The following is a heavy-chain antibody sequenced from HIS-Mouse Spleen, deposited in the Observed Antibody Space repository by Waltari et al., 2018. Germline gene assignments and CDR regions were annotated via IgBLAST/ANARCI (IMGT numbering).Heavy chain of an antibody. CDR3: ARMGGYCSSTSCCFDY. CDR2: INPNSGGT. Sequence: QVQLVQSGAEVKKPGASVKVSCKASGYTFTGYYMHWVRQPPGQGLEWMGWINPNSGGTNYAQKFQGRVTMTRDTSISTAYMELSRLRSDDTAVYYCARMGGYCSSTSCCFDYWGQGTLVTVSS. J-gene: IGHJ4*02. CDR1: GYTFTGYY. V-gene: IGHV1-2*02. D-gene: IGHD2-2*01.